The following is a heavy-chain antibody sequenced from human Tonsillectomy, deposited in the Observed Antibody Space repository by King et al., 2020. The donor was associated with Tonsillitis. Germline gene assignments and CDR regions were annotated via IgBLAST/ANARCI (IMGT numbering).Heavy chain of an antibody. D-gene: IGHD3-10*01. V-gene: IGHV3-43*02. CDR2: IRGDGGRT. CDR1: GFTFDDYA. CDR3: AKDGVPGSGTYYKSPYYYYMDV. Sequence: QLVQSGGGVVQPGGSLRLSCAASGFTFDDYAMHWVRQAPGKGLEWVSLIRGDGGRTYYADSVKGRFTISRDNSKNSLYLQMNSLRIEDTAWYYCAKDGVPGSGTYYKSPYYYYMDVWGKGTTVTVSS. J-gene: IGHJ6*03.